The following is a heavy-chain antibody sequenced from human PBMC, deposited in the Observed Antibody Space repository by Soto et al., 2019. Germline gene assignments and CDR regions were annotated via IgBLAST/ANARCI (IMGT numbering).Heavy chain of an antibody. CDR3: AIEGAGFGQ. CDR2: IRSKAKDYAT. J-gene: IGHJ4*02. Sequence: EVQLVESGGGLVQPGGSVKLSCAASGFNFSVSSMHWVRQASGKGLEWVGRIRSKAKDYATAYAESVKGRVAISRDDLKHTMYLQMSSLRTEDMSMYDCAIEGAGFGQWCQGTLVTVSS. D-gene: IGHD1-26*01. CDR1: GFNFSVSS. V-gene: IGHV3-73*01.